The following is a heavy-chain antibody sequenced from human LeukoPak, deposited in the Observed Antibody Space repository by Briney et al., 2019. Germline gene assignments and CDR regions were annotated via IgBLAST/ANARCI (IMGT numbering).Heavy chain of an antibody. CDR3: ARGPHRLTNTHEPLYYYYGMDV. V-gene: IGHV4-61*01. D-gene: IGHD3-16*01. J-gene: IGHJ6*04. Sequence: SETLSLTCTVSGGSVSSGSYYWSWIRQPPGKGLEWIGYIYYSGSTNYNPSLKSRVTISVDTSKNQFSLKLSSVTAADTAVYYCARGPHRLTNTHEPLYYYYGMDVWGKGTTVTVSS. CDR2: IYYSGST. CDR1: GGSVSSGSYY.